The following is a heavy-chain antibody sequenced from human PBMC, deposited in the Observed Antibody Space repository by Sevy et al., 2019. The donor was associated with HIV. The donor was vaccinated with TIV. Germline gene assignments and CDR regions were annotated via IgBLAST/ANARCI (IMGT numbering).Heavy chain of an antibody. D-gene: IGHD3-3*01. V-gene: IGHV3-23*01. CDR1: GFTFSSYA. CDR3: AKSRPDFWSGYYAPLDY. J-gene: IGHJ4*02. Sequence: GGSLRLSCAASGFTFSSYAMSWVRQAPGKGLEWVSAISGSGGSTYYADSVKGRFTISRDNSKNTLYLQMNSLRAEDTAVYYCAKSRPDFWSGYYAPLDYWGQGTLVTVSS. CDR2: ISGSGGST.